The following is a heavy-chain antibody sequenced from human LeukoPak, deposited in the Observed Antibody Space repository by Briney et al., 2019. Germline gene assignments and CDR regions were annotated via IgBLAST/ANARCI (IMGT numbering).Heavy chain of an antibody. CDR3: SRESGAFSPFGY. Sequence: SETLSLTCDVSGGSISRTNWWSWVRQSPGQGLEWIGEDSLSGRTNYNPSLQSRVTMSLDESKNQLSLDLASVTAADTAVYYCSRESGAFSPFGYWGQGTLVTVHS. CDR1: GGSISRTNW. V-gene: IGHV4-4*02. J-gene: IGHJ4*02. D-gene: IGHD1-26*01. CDR2: DSLSGRT.